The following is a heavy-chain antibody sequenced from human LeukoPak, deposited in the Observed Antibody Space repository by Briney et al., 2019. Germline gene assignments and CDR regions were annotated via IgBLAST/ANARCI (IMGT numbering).Heavy chain of an antibody. D-gene: IGHD3-10*01. Sequence: GGSLRLSCAASGFTFSSYAMSWVRQAPGKGLEWVSAISGSGGSTYYADSVKGRFTISRDNSKNTLYLQMNSLRAEDTAVYYCAKGYGSGSYYPFINWSDPWGQGTLVTASS. CDR3: AKGYGSGSYYPFINWSDP. V-gene: IGHV3-23*01. CDR2: ISGSGGST. CDR1: GFTFSSYA. J-gene: IGHJ5*02.